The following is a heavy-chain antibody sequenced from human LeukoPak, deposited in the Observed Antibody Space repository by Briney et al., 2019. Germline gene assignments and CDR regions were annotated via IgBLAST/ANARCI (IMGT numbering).Heavy chain of an antibody. CDR3: ARDYYDFWSGRLGSSFDY. D-gene: IGHD3-3*01. Sequence: GASVKVSCKASGYTFTGYYMHWVRQAPGQGLEWMGWINPNSGGTNYAQKFQGRVTMTRDTSISTAYMELSGLRSDDTAVYYCARDYYDFWSGRLGSSFDYWGQGTLVTVSS. CDR1: GYTFTGYY. V-gene: IGHV1-2*02. CDR2: INPNSGGT. J-gene: IGHJ4*02.